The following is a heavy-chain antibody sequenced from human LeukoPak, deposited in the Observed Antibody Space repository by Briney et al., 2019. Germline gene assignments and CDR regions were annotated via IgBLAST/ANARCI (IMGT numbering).Heavy chain of an antibody. J-gene: IGHJ4*02. V-gene: IGHV3-21*01. CDR1: GFTFSSYS. Sequence: GGSLRLSCAASGFTFSSYSMNWVRQAPGKGLEWVSSISSSSSYIYYADSVKGRFTISRDNAKNSLYLQMNSLRAEDTAVYYCARGGDTAMAPGPSDFDYWGQGTLVTVSS. CDR2: ISSSSSYI. CDR3: ARGGDTAMAPGPSDFDY. D-gene: IGHD5-18*01.